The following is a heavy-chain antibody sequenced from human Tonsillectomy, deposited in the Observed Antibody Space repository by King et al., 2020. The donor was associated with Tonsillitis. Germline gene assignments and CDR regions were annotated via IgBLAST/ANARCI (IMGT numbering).Heavy chain of an antibody. CDR3: AKDKEAGYYYYYGMDV. CDR2: ISWNSGSI. J-gene: IGHJ6*02. Sequence: QLVQSGGGLVQPGRSLRLSCAASGFTFDDYAMHWVRQAPGKGLEWVSGISWNSGSIGYADSVKGRFTISRDNAKNSLYLQMNSLRGEDTALYYCAKDKEAGYYYYYGMDVWGQGTTVTVSS. V-gene: IGHV3-9*01. CDR1: GFTFDDYA. D-gene: IGHD6-19*01.